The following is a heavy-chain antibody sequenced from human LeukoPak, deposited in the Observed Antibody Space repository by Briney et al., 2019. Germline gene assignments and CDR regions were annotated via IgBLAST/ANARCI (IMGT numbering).Heavy chain of an antibody. J-gene: IGHJ5*02. Sequence: SETLSLTCTVSGGSISTSYRNWIRQPAGKGLEWIGRIDTSGTTNYNPSLRSRVTMSVDTSKNQFSLNLRSVTAADTAVYYCATGPTWLDPWGQGTLVTVSS. CDR1: GGSISTSY. CDR3: ATGPTWLDP. CDR2: IDTSGTT. V-gene: IGHV4-4*07.